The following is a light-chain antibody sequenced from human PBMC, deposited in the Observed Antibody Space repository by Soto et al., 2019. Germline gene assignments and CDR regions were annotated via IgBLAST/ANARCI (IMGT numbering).Light chain of an antibody. V-gene: IGKV3-15*01. J-gene: IGKJ2*01. Sequence: EMVMTQSPATLPMSPGERVTLSCRASQSVSSKLAWFQQKPGQAPRLLIYGAFTRATGIPTRFSGSGSETEFTLTISSLQSEDFAVYYCQQYNMWPHTFGQGTKVDIK. CDR3: QQYNMWPHT. CDR2: GAF. CDR1: QSVSSK.